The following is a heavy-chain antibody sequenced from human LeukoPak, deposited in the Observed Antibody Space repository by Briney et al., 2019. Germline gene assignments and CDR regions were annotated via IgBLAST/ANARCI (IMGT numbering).Heavy chain of an antibody. D-gene: IGHD1-14*01. Sequence: SETLSLTCALYGGSFSGYHWSWIRQPRGKGLEWIGEINHSGSTNYNPSLKSRVTISVDTSKNQFSLKLSSVTAADTAVYYCARHGINYYYMDVWGKGTTVTISS. CDR3: ARHGINYYYMDV. J-gene: IGHJ6*03. V-gene: IGHV4-34*01. CDR1: GGSFSGYH. CDR2: INHSGST.